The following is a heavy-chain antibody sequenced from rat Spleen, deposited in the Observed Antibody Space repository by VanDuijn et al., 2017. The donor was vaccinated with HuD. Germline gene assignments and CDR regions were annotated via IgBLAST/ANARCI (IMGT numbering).Heavy chain of an antibody. D-gene: IGHD4-3*01. CDR1: GYSITNNY. V-gene: IGHV3-1*01. CDR3: TSPYNSGQKFPFAY. J-gene: IGHJ3*01. Sequence: QLQESGPGLVKPSQSLSLTCSVTGYSITNNYWGWIRKFPGNKMEWIGHISYSGNTNYNPSLKSRISITRGTSKNQFFLQLNSVTAEDTATYYCTSPYNSGQKFPFAYWDQGTLVTVSS. CDR2: ISYSGNT.